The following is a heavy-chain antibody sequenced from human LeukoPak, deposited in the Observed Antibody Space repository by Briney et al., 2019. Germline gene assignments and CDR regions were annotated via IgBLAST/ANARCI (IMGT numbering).Heavy chain of an antibody. Sequence: GRSLRLSCAASGFTFSSYGMHWVRQAPGKGLEWVTVIWSDGSDKYYADSVKGRFTISRDNSKLYLRMDSLRVEDTAVYYCARDYCGGDCYNFDYWGQGTLVTVSS. D-gene: IGHD2-21*02. CDR2: IWSDGSDK. V-gene: IGHV3-33*01. CDR1: GFTFSSYG. CDR3: ARDYCGGDCYNFDY. J-gene: IGHJ4*02.